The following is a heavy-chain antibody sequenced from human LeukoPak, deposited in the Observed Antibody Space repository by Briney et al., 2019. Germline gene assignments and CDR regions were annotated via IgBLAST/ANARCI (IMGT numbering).Heavy chain of an antibody. V-gene: IGHV3-74*01. CDR1: GFTFSSYW. D-gene: IGHD5-18*01. J-gene: IGHJ6*02. CDR2: INSDGSST. CDR3: ARVEEQLWLPYYYYGMDV. Sequence: PGGSLRLSCAASGFTFSSYWMHWVRQAPGKGLVWVSRINSDGSSTSYADSVKGRFTISRDNAKNTLYLQMNSLRAEDTAVYYCARVEEQLWLPYYYYGMDVWGQGTTVTVSS.